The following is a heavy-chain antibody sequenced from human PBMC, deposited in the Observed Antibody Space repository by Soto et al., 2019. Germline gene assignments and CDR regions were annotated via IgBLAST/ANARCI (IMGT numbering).Heavy chain of an antibody. V-gene: IGHV3-23*01. D-gene: IGHD3-16*01. CDR1: GFTFSSHA. CDR2: ISGSGGST. CDR3: AKDHGVGVPPNVIIDY. J-gene: IGHJ4*02. Sequence: GGSLRLSCAASGFTFSSHAMSWVRQAPGKGLEWVSAISGSGGSTYYADSVKGRFTISRDNSKNTLYLQMNSLRAEDTAVYYCAKDHGVGVPPNVIIDYWGQGTLVTVSS.